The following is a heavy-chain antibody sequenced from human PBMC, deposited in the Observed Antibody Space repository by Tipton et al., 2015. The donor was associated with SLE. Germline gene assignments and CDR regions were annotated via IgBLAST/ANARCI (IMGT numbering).Heavy chain of an antibody. CDR1: GFTFSDYG. V-gene: IGHV3-30*02. J-gene: IGHJ4*02. CDR3: ARDRGGLVDTGMIEY. CDR2: IRYDGDNK. D-gene: IGHD5-18*01. Sequence: SLRLSCAASGFTFSDYGMHWVRQAPGKGLEWVAFIRYDGDNKYYADSVKGRFTISRDISKNTLYLQMNSLRVEDTALYYCARDRGGLVDTGMIEYWGQGTLVTVSS.